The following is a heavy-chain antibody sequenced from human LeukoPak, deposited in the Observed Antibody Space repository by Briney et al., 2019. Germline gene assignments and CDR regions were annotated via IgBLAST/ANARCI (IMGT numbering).Heavy chain of an antibody. V-gene: IGHV4-59*12. J-gene: IGHJ4*02. D-gene: IGHD6-6*01. CDR2: THYSGT. Sequence: PSETLSLTCTVSGGSISSYYWSWIRQPPGKGLEWIGYTHYSGTNYNPSLKSRVTISADTSKNQFSLKLSSVTAADTAVYYCARGQQLAECDYWGQGTLVTVSS. CDR3: ARGQQLAECDY. CDR1: GGSISSYY.